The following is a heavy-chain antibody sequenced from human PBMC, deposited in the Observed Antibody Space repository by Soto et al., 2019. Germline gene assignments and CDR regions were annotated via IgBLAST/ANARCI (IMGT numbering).Heavy chain of an antibody. J-gene: IGHJ4*02. Sequence: GGSLRLSCAASGITLSSYAMSWVRQAPGKGPEWVSGISASGGSTSYADSVKGRFTISRDNSKNTLYLQMNSLRADDTAVYPCAKGQNSGTYRFYFDYWGQGALVTVSS. CDR1: GITLSSYA. D-gene: IGHD1-26*01. CDR2: ISASGGST. V-gene: IGHV3-23*01. CDR3: AKGQNSGTYRFYFDY.